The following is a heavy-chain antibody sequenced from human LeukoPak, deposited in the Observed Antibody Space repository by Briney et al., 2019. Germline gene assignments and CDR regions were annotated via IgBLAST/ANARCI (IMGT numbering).Heavy chain of an antibody. J-gene: IGHJ4*02. D-gene: IGHD1-26*01. Sequence: PSETLSLTCDVSGGSISRTNWWRWVRQSPGQGLEWIGEISLSGHTNYNPSLQSRVTMSLDESKNQVSLDLASVTDADTAVYYCSRESGAFSPFGYWGQGTLVTVHS. V-gene: IGHV4-4*02. CDR2: ISLSGHT. CDR3: SRESGAFSPFGY. CDR1: GGSISRTNW.